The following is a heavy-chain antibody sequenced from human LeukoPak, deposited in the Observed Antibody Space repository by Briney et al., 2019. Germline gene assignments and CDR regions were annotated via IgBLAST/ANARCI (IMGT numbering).Heavy chain of an antibody. J-gene: IGHJ6*03. Sequence: ASVKVSCKASGYTFTGYYMHWVRQAPGQGLEWMGWINPNSGGTNYAQKFQGRVTMTRDTSISTAYMELSMLRSDDTAVYYGAIGSAHIVVVIATDYYMDVWGKGTTVTVSS. D-gene: IGHD2-21*01. CDR1: GYTFTGYY. CDR3: AIGSAHIVVVIATDYYMDV. V-gene: IGHV1-2*02. CDR2: INPNSGGT.